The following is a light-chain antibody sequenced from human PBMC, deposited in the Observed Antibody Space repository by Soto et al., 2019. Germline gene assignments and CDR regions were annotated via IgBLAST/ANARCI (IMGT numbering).Light chain of an antibody. V-gene: IGKV3-15*01. CDR1: QSLRSS. CDR3: QQYNNWPQT. CDR2: DAS. J-gene: IGKJ1*01. Sequence: EAMMTQSPDTLSVCVGERATLSCRASQSLRSSLAWYQQKPGQATRLLIYDASTRATGIPAGFSGSGSGTDFTLTISGLQSEDFAVYYCQQYNNWPQTFGQGTKVDIK.